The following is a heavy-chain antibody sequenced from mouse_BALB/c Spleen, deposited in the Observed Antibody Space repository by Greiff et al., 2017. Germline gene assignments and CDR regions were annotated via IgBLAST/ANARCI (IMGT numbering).Heavy chain of an antibody. J-gene: IGHJ4*01. V-gene: IGHV1-77*01. CDR1: GYTFTSYD. Sequence: VQGVESGAELVKPGASVKLSCKASGYTFTSYDINWVRQRPEQGLEWIGWICPGDGCTNYNQKFKGKATLTTDKSSSTAYMQLSRLTSEDSAVYVCASGGTGASARDDWGQGTSVTVSS. D-gene: IGHD4-1*01. CDR3: ASGGTGASARDD. CDR2: ICPGDGCT.